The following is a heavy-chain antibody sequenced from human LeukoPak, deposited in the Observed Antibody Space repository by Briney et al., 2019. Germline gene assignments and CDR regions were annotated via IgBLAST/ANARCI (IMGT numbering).Heavy chain of an antibody. Sequence: GGSLRLSCAASGFTFSSYSMNWVRQAPGKGLEWVSAISGSGGSTYYADSVKGRFTISRDNSKNTLYLQMNSLRAEDTAVYYCARARAIDKTFDYWGQGTLVTVSS. V-gene: IGHV3-23*01. CDR1: GFTFSSYS. CDR3: ARARAIDKTFDY. D-gene: IGHD1-26*01. CDR2: ISGSGGST. J-gene: IGHJ4*02.